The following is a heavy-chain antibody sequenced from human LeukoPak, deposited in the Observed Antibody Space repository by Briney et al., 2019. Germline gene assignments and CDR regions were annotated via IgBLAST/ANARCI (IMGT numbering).Heavy chain of an antibody. V-gene: IGHV4-4*02. Sequence: SETLSLTCAVSGGSISSSNWWSWVRQPPGKGLEWIGEIYHSGSTNYNPSLKSRVTISVDKSKNQFSLKLSSVTAADTAVYYCARFMITFAGVIVMDAFDIWGQGTMVTVSS. D-gene: IGHD3-16*02. J-gene: IGHJ3*02. CDR1: GGSISSSNW. CDR2: IYHSGST. CDR3: ARFMITFAGVIVMDAFDI.